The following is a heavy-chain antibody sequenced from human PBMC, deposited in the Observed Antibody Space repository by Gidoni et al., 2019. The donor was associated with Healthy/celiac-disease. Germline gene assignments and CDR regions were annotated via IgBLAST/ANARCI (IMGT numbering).Heavy chain of an antibody. CDR2: IYHSGST. J-gene: IGHJ4*02. Sequence: QLQLQESGSGLVKPSQTLSLTCAVSGGSISSGGYSWSWIRQPPGKGLEWIGYIYHSGSTYYNPSLKSRVTISVDRSKNQFSLKLSSVTAADTAVYYCARARIGDFWSGYRGDYFDYWGQGTLVTVSS. V-gene: IGHV4-30-2*01. D-gene: IGHD3-3*01. CDR1: GGSISSGGYS. CDR3: ARARIGDFWSGYRGDYFDY.